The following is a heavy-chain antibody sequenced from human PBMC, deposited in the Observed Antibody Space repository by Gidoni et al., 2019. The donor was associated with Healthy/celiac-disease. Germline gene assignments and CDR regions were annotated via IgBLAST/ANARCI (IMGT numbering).Heavy chain of an antibody. CDR3: ARDGNGYSSGWDFDY. V-gene: IGHV3-21*01. D-gene: IGHD6-19*01. CDR1: GFPFSSYS. CDR2: ISSSSSYI. J-gene: IGHJ4*02. Sequence: EVQLVESGGGLVKPGGSLRLSCAASGFPFSSYSMNWVRQAPGKGLEWFSSISSSSSYIYYADSVKGRFTISRDNAKNSLYLQMNSLRAEDTAVYYCARDGNGYSSGWDFDYWGQGTLVTVSS.